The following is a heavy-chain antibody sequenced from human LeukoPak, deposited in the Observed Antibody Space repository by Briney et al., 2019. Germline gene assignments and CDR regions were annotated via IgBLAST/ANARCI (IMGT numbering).Heavy chain of an antibody. CDR3: ARGLGSPVPTWFDP. J-gene: IGHJ5*02. V-gene: IGHV3-74*01. CDR2: INTDGSGT. Sequence: GGSLRLSCAASGFMFSKSWMHWVRQAPGKGLVWVSRINTDGSGTSYADSVKGRFIISRDNAKNTLYLQMNSLRAEDTAVYYCARGLGSPVPTWFDPWGQGTLVTVSS. D-gene: IGHD3-16*01. CDR1: GFMFSKSW.